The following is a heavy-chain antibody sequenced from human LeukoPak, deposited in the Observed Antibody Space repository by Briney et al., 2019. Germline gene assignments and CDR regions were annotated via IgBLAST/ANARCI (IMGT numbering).Heavy chain of an antibody. Sequence: GGSLRLSCAASGFTFSSYAMSWVRQAPGKGLEWVSAISGSGGSTYYADSVKGRFTISRDNSKNTPYLQMNSLRAEDTAVYYCAKVPDGREANWFDPWGQGTLVTVSS. CDR2: ISGSGGST. V-gene: IGHV3-23*01. CDR1: GFTFSSYA. J-gene: IGHJ5*02. D-gene: IGHD1-14*01. CDR3: AKVPDGREANWFDP.